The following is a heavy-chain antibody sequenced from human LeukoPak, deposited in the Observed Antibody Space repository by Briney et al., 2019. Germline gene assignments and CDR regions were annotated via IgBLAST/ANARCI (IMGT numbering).Heavy chain of an antibody. D-gene: IGHD6-19*01. Sequence: GASVKVSCKASGYSFLNYGIEWVRQAPGKGLEWMGSINTYNGNTNYAQKFQGRVTMTTDTSTSTAYMELRSLRSDDTAVYFCARVPPTRVAASDNWGQGTPVTVPS. CDR3: ARVPPTRVAASDN. J-gene: IGHJ4*02. V-gene: IGHV1-18*01. CDR2: INTYNGNT. CDR1: GYSFLNYG.